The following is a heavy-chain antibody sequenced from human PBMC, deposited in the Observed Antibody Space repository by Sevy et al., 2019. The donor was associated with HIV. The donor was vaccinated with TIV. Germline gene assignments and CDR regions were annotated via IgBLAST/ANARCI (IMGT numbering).Heavy chain of an antibody. CDR3: ARDDGNYYFHY. V-gene: IGHV3-7*01. D-gene: IGHD1-7*01. J-gene: IGHJ4*02. CDR1: GFTLSKYW. Sequence: GGSLRLSCAASGFTLSKYWMGWVRQAPGKGLEWVANIKQDAGQKYYVHSVKGRFSISRENAKNSLYLQMNSLRAEDTAVYFCARDDGNYYFHYWGQGTLVTVSS. CDR2: IKQDAGQK.